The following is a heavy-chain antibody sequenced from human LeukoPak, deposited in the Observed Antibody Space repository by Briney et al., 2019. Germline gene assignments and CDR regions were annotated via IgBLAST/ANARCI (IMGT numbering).Heavy chain of an antibody. V-gene: IGHV4-31*03. J-gene: IGHJ5*02. CDR3: ARDYYDNSPYYYRWFDP. D-gene: IGHD3-22*01. Sequence: SETLSLTCTVSGDSISSGGYYWSWIRQHPGKGLEWIGYISYSGTTYYNPSLQSRVTISVDTSKNQFSLKLSSVTAADTAVYYCARDYYDNSPYYYRWFDPWGLGTLVTVSS. CDR2: ISYSGTT. CDR1: GDSISSGGYY.